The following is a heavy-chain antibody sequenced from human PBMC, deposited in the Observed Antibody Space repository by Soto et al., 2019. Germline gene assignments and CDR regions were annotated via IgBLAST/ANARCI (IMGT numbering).Heavy chain of an antibody. V-gene: IGHV3-53*01. CDR3: ARAYLH. CDR1: GFAVSSNY. J-gene: IGHJ3*01. D-gene: IGHD3-16*01. Sequence: PGGSLRLSCAAYGFAVSSNYMIWVRQAPGKGLEWVSLIYTGGATHYADSVKGRFTISRDNSKNTLYLQMNSLRVEDTAVYYCARAYLHWGQGTMVTVSS. CDR2: IYTGGAT.